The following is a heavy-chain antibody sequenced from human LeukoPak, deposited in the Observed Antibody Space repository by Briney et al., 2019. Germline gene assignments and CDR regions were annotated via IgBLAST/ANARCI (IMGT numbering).Heavy chain of an antibody. D-gene: IGHD3-3*01. CDR1: GYTFTGYY. J-gene: IGHJ6*03. Sequence: GASVKVSCNASGYTFTGYYMHWVRQPPGQGLEWMGWINPNSSGTNYAQKFQGRVTMTRDTSISTAYMELSRLRSDDTAVYYCARGPLMRWDFWRGYVYYYYYYMDVWGKGTTVTVSS. V-gene: IGHV1-2*02. CDR2: INPNSSGT. CDR3: ARGPLMRWDFWRGYVYYYYYYMDV.